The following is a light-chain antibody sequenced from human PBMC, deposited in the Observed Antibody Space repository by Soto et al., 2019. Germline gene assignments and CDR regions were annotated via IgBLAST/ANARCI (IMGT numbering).Light chain of an antibody. V-gene: IGKV1-5*03. CDR2: KAS. J-gene: IGKJ1*01. Sequence: DIHITHSPSTLSASVGDRVTITCRASQSISSWLAWYQQKPGKAPRLLIYKASNLESGVPSRFSGSGSGTEFTLTISSLQPDDSATYYCQQYNDNWTFGQGTKV. CDR1: QSISSW. CDR3: QQYNDNWT.